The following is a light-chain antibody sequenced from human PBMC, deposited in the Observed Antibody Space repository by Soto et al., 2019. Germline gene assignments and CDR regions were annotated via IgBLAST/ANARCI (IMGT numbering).Light chain of an antibody. CDR2: AAS. Sequence: DLQMTQSPSSLSASVGDRVTITCRASQAITNSLAWFQQQPGKVPRLLIYAASTLQSGVPSRFSGSGSGTDFILTIGSLQPEDVATYYCQEYYGAPFTFGPGTKVDI. CDR1: QAITNS. V-gene: IGKV1-27*01. J-gene: IGKJ3*01. CDR3: QEYYGAPFT.